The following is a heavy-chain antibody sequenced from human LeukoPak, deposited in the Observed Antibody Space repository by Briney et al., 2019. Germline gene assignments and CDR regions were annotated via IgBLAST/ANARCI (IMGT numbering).Heavy chain of an antibody. Sequence: GGSLRLSCAASGFTFSSYDMHWVRQATGKGLEWVSAIGTAGDTYYPGSVKGRFTISRENAKNSLYLQMDSLRSEDTAVYYCVRLMYSGYPYDFWGQGTLVTVSS. J-gene: IGHJ4*02. V-gene: IGHV3-13*01. D-gene: IGHD5-12*01. CDR3: VRLMYSGYPYDF. CDR2: IGTAGDT. CDR1: GFTFSSYD.